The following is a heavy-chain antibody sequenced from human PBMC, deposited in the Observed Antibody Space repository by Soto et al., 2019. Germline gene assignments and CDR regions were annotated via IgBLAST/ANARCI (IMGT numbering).Heavy chain of an antibody. V-gene: IGHV3-66*01. Sequence: PGGSLRLSCAASGFTVSSNYMSRVRQAPGKGLEWVSVIYSGGSTYYADSVKGRFTISRDNSKNTLYLQMNSLRAEDTAVYYCARVPRGYSYGYRDYWGQGTLVTVSS. CDR2: IYSGGST. J-gene: IGHJ4*02. CDR1: GFTVSSNY. D-gene: IGHD5-18*01. CDR3: ARVPRGYSYGYRDY.